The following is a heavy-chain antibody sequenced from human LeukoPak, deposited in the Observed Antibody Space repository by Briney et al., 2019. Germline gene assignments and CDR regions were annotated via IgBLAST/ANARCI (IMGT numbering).Heavy chain of an antibody. CDR1: GGSITYGGYY. CDR3: ARDQSGTYRDKWFVP. CDR2: IFTSVTT. Sequence: PSETLSLTCTVSGGSITYGGYYWTWNRQDQGKGVEWIVYIFTSVTTNYNPSLKRRVSISLDTSKNQFSLNLTSVTAADTAIYFCARDQSGTYRDKWFVPWGQGALVTASS. V-gene: IGHV4-31*03. D-gene: IGHD3-3*01. J-gene: IGHJ5*02.